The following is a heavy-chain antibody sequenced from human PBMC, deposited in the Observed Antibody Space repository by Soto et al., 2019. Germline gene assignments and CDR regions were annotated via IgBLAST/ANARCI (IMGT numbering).Heavy chain of an antibody. CDR2: ISGSGSST. CDR3: AKILKTKKDGMDV. V-gene: IGHV3-23*01. CDR1: GFTFSSYA. J-gene: IGHJ6*02. Sequence: GGSLRLSCAASGFTFSSYAMTWVRQAPGKGLEWVAGISGSGSSTYYADSVKGRFTISRDNSKNTLYLQMNSLRAEDTAVYYCAKILKTKKDGMDVWGQGTTVTVSS.